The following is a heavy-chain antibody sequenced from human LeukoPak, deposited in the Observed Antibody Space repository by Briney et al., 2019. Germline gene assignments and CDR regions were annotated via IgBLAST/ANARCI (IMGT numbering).Heavy chain of an antibody. D-gene: IGHD3-9*01. CDR2: IYTSGST. Sequence: PSETLSLTCTVSGASISSGSYYWSWIRQPAGKGLEWIGRIYTSGSTNYNPSLKSRVTISVDTSKNQFSLKLSSVTAADTAVYYCARERDGFTDILTGYDSYFDYWGQGTLVTVSS. J-gene: IGHJ4*02. CDR3: ARERDGFTDILTGYDSYFDY. CDR1: GASISSGSYY. V-gene: IGHV4-61*02.